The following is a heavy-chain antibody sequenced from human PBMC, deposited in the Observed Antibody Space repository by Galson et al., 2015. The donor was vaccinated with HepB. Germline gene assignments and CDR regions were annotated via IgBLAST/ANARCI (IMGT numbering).Heavy chain of an antibody. D-gene: IGHD2-2*01. V-gene: IGHV3-30*18. CDR2: VSYDRTPN. J-gene: IGHJ5*02. Sequence: SLRLSCAASGSTFSSFDIHWVRQAPGKGLEWVALVSYDRTPNYYADSVKGRFTISSDDSKNTLFLQMNSLRADDTAVYYCAKELGPSCSTSCCYPLDAWGQGAQVTGSS. CDR3: AKELGPSCSTSCCYPLDA. CDR1: GSTFSSFD.